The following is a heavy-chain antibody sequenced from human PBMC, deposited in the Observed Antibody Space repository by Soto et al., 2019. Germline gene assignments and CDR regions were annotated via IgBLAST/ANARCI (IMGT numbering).Heavy chain of an antibody. V-gene: IGHV3-74*01. D-gene: IGHD1-26*01. Sequence: GGSLRLSCAASGFTFSNYWMHWVRQVPGKGLVWVSRINSDGSTTSYADSVEGRFTISRDNAKNTLYLQMNSLRPEDTAVYYCARVGVGAWYFDSWGQRALVTVSS. J-gene: IGHJ4*02. CDR3: ARVGVGAWYFDS. CDR1: GFTFSNYW. CDR2: INSDGSTT.